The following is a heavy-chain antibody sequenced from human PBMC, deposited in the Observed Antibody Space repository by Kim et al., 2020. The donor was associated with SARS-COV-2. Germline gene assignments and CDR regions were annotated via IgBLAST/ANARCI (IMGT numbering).Heavy chain of an antibody. CDR2: ISGSGGNT. V-gene: IGHV3-23*01. J-gene: IGHJ4*02. CDR3: ARRMGSGSYHFDY. Sequence: GGSLRLSCAASGFTFSNYAMNWVRQAPGKGLEWVSTISGSGGNTYYADSVKGRFTISRDNSRNMVSLQMNSLRAEDTAVYHCARRMGSGSYHFDYWGQGTLVTVSS. CDR1: GFTFSNYA. D-gene: IGHD3-10*01.